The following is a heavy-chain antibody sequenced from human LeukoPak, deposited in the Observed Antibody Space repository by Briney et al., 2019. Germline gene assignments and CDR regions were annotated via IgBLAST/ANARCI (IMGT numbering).Heavy chain of an antibody. J-gene: IGHJ6*02. CDR2: INAGNGNT. CDR3: ARDPKADDFWGYYYYGMDV. Sequence: ASVKVSCKASGYTFTSYAMHWVRQAPGQRLEWMGWINAGNGNTEYSQKFQGRITITGDTSASTAYMELSSLRSEDTAVYYCARDPKADDFWGYYYYGMDVWGQGTTVTVSS. CDR1: GYTFTSYA. D-gene: IGHD3-3*01. V-gene: IGHV1-3*01.